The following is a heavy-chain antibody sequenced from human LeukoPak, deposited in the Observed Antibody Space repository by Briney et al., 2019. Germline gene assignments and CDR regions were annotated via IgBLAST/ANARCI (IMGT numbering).Heavy chain of an antibody. CDR1: GFTFIFYG. Sequence: GGSLRLSCAASGFTFIFYGMIWVRQAPGKGLDWVSRISGSCDTTYYADSVKGRFTISRDNSKSVLYLQMNSLRVDDTAVYYCAKSGYNRFDYWGQGTLVTVSS. J-gene: IGHJ4*02. CDR3: AKSGYNRFDY. D-gene: IGHD5-24*01. CDR2: ISGSCDTT. V-gene: IGHV3-23*01.